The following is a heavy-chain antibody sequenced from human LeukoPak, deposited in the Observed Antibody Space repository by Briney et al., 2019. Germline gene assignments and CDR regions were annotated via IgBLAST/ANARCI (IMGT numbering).Heavy chain of an antibody. CDR2: IKQDGSEK. D-gene: IGHD1-1*01. J-gene: IGHJ4*02. CDR1: GFTFRKYW. Sequence: GGSLRLSCAASGFTFRKYWMSWVRQSPGKGLEWVANIKQDGSEKYYVDSVKGRFTISRDNAKNSLYQQMNSLRAEDTAVYYCAIAYSSSENWRFDYWGQGTLVTVSS. V-gene: IGHV3-7*01. CDR3: AIAYSSSENWRFDY.